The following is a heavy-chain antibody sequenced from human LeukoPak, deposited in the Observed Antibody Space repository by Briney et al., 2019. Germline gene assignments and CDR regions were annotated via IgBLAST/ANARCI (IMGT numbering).Heavy chain of an antibody. D-gene: IGHD3-3*02. CDR1: GGSITSGSYY. J-gene: IGHJ6*03. Sequence: SQTLSLTCTASGGSITSGSYYWIWIRQPAGKGLEWIGHIYTSGSTNYNPSLKSRVTISVDTSKNQFSLKLSSVTAADTAVYYCARCSLALNMDVWGKGTTVTISS. CDR2: IYTSGST. V-gene: IGHV4-61*09. CDR3: ARCSLALNMDV.